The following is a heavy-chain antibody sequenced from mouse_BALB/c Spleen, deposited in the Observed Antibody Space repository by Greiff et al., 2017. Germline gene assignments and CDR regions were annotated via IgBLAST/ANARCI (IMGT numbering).Heavy chain of an antibody. D-gene: IGHD2-4*01. CDR3: ARGDYDGGFAY. V-gene: IGHV1-69*01. CDR1: GYTFTDYW. J-gene: IGHJ3*01. CDR2: IDTSDSYT. Sequence: QVQLQQSGAELVMPGASVKMSCKASGYTFTDYWMHWVKQRPGQGLEWIGAIDTSDSYTSYNQKFKGKATLTVDESSSTAYMQLSSLTSEDSAVYYCARGDYDGGFAYWGQGTLVTVSA.